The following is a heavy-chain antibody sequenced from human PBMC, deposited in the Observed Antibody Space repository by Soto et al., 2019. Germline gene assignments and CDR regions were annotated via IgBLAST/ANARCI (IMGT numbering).Heavy chain of an antibody. V-gene: IGHV3-64*01. J-gene: IGHJ3*02. D-gene: IGHD1-20*01. Sequence: PGGSLILSCAASGFTFSSYAMHWVRQAPGKGLEYVSAISSNGGSTYYANSVKGRFTISRDNSKNTLYLQMGSLRAEDMAVYYCARTQTPTYIILSAFDIWGQGTMVTVSS. CDR2: ISSNGGST. CDR3: ARTQTPTYIILSAFDI. CDR1: GFTFSSYA.